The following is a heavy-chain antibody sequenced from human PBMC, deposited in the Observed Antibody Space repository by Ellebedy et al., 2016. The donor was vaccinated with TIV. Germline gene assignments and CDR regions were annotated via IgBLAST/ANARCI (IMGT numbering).Heavy chain of an antibody. CDR3: ARHGPQWFDAFDL. CDR2: LHPSGSP. CDR1: GVSITSHF. D-gene: IGHD3-22*01. J-gene: IGHJ3*01. V-gene: IGHV4-4*07. Sequence: SETLSLTCAVSGVSITSHFWTWLRQPAGGGLEWIGRLHPSGSPNYNPSLKSRVFMSRDTSKDQFSLRLSSVSAADTAVYYCARHGPQWFDAFDLWGQGTLVTVSS.